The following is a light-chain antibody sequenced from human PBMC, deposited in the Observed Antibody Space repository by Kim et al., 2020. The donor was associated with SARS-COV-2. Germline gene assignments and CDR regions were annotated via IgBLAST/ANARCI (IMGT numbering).Light chain of an antibody. CDR3: MEGTHWPPA. V-gene: IGKV2-30*02. CDR1: QSLVHSDGNIY. CDR2: KAS. Sequence: DVVMTQSPLSLPVTLGQPASISCGSSQSLVHSDGNIYLNWFHQRPGQSPRRLIYKASNRDSGVPDRFSGSGSGTDFTLRISRVEAEDVGIYYCMEGTHWPPAFGQGTKVDIK. J-gene: IGKJ1*01.